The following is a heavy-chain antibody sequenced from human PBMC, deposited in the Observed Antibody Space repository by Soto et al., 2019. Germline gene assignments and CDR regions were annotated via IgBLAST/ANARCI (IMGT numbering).Heavy chain of an antibody. J-gene: IGHJ6*02. D-gene: IGHD2-2*02. CDR1: GYTFTSYR. Sequence: QVQLVQSGAEVREPGASVKVSCKASGYTFTSYRIGWVRQAPGQGLEWMGWIGPYNGNTNYAQKVQGRVTMTADTSTRTAYIELRSLRSDDTAVYFCARVACSSTSCYKISAYYGMDVWGQGTTVTVSS. CDR3: ARVACSSTSCYKISAYYGMDV. V-gene: IGHV1-18*04. CDR2: IGPYNGNT.